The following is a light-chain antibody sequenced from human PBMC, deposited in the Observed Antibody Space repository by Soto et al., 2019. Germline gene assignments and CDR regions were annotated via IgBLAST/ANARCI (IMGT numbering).Light chain of an antibody. J-gene: IGLJ1*01. CDR2: SNN. CDR3: QSYDSSLSGSYV. V-gene: IGLV1-40*01. Sequence: QSVLTRPPSVSGAPGQRVTISCTGSSSNIGAGYDVHWYQRLPGTAPKVLIYSNNNRPSGVPDRFSGSKSGTSASLAITGLQAEDEADYYCQSYDSSLSGSYVFGTGTQLTVL. CDR1: SSNIGAGYD.